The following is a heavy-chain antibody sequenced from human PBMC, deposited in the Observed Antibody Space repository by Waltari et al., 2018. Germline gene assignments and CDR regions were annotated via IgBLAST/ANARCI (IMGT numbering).Heavy chain of an antibody. CDR3: VRKVLGVANDALDI. CDR2: IYFTGST. CDR1: GGSMSSGDPY. J-gene: IGHJ3*02. Sequence: QVQLQESGPGLVKPSPTLSLTCTVSGGSMSSGDPYWSWIRQSRGKGLEWIGYIYFTGSTFYNPSFWSRLTMSVDTSKSQFSLKLNSVTAADTAVYYCVRKVLGVANDALDIWGQGTKVTVSS. D-gene: IGHD3-3*01. V-gene: IGHV4-30-4*08.